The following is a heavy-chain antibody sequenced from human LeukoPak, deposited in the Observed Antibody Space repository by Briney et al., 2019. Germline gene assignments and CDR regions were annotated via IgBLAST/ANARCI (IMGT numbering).Heavy chain of an antibody. Sequence: GGSLRLSCAASGYTFSSYSMNWVRQAPGKGLEWVSYISKSSDRIYHADSVKGRFTISRDNAKNSLYLQMDSLRAEDTAVYYCARDLLNDEGSSYFFDQWGQGTLVTVSS. V-gene: IGHV3-48*04. CDR2: ISKSSDRI. CDR1: GYTFSSYS. J-gene: IGHJ4*02. CDR3: ARDLLNDEGSSYFFDQ. D-gene: IGHD2-2*01.